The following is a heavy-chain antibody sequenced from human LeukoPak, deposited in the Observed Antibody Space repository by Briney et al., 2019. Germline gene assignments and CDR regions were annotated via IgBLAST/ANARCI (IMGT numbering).Heavy chain of an antibody. D-gene: IGHD4-11*01. Sequence: NPSETLSLTCTVSGGSISSSSYYWGWIRQPPGKGLEWIGSIYYSGSTYYNPSLKSRVTISVDTPKNQFSLKLSSVTAADTAVYYCARLDYSNTRFDYWGQGTLVTVSS. CDR2: IYYSGST. CDR1: GGSISSSSYY. J-gene: IGHJ4*02. V-gene: IGHV4-39*07. CDR3: ARLDYSNTRFDY.